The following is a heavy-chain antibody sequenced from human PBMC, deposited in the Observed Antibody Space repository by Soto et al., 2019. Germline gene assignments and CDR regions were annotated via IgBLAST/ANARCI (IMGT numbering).Heavy chain of an antibody. D-gene: IGHD6-13*01. CDR3: ARSPRSSPYFDY. Sequence: GESLKISCQCSGYTFSNFWIGWVRQLPGKGLEWMGIIYPGDHETRYSPSFHGKVTISADKSINTAYLQWNSLEAPDTAFYFCARSPRSSPYFDYWGQGALVTVS. J-gene: IGHJ4*02. V-gene: IGHV5-51*01. CDR1: GYTFSNFW. CDR2: IYPGDHET.